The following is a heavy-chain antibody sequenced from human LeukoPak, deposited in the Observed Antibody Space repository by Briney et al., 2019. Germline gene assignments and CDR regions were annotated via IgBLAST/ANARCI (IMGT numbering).Heavy chain of an antibody. CDR1: GGTFSSYA. CDR3: ARDVPRLLGGY. D-gene: IGHD3-16*01. CDR2: ITPILGIA. V-gene: IGHV1-69*04. J-gene: IGHJ4*02. Sequence: ASVKVSCKASGGTFSSYAISWVRQAPGQGLEWMGRITPILGIANYAQKFQGRVTITADKSTSTAYMELSSLRSEDTAVYYCARDVPRLLGGYWGQGTLVTVSS.